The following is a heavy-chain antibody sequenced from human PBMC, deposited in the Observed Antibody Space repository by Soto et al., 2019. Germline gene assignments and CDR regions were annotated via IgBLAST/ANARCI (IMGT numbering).Heavy chain of an antibody. Sequence: SQTLSLTCTVSGGSISSSSYYWGWIRQPPGKGLEWIGSIYYSGTTYYNPSLKGRATISVDTSKNQFSLKLSSVTAADTAVYYCARVTVVVVPAAIHYYYYMDVWGKGTTVTVSS. J-gene: IGHJ6*03. CDR1: GGSISSSSYY. V-gene: IGHV4-39*01. CDR3: ARVTVVVVPAAIHYYYYMDV. D-gene: IGHD2-2*01. CDR2: IYYSGTT.